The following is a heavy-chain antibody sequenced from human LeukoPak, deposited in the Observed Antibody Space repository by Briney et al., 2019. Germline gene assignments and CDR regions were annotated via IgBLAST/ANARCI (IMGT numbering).Heavy chain of an antibody. CDR2: IKQDGSEK. V-gene: IGHV3-7*01. D-gene: IGHD1-26*01. CDR3: ARVTRREGYFDY. Sequence: GGSLRLSCAASGITFSSYWMSWVSQAPGKGVEWVANIKQDGSEKYYVDSVKGRFTISRDNAKNSLYLQMNSLRAEDTAVYYCARVTRREGYFDYWGQGTLVTVSS. CDR1: GITFSSYW. J-gene: IGHJ4*02.